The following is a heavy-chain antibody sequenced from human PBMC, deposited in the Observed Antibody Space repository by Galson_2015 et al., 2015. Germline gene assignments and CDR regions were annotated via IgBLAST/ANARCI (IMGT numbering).Heavy chain of an antibody. J-gene: IGHJ4*02. CDR1: GYTFTSYA. CDR2: INAGNGNT. CDR3: ARDAPWYYGSGSYLY. Sequence: SCKASGYTFTSYAMHWVRQAPGQRLEWMGWINAGNGNTKYSQKFQGRVTITRDTSASTAYMELSSLRSEDTAVYYCARDAPWYYGSGSYLYWGQGTLVTVSS. D-gene: IGHD3-10*01. V-gene: IGHV1-3*01.